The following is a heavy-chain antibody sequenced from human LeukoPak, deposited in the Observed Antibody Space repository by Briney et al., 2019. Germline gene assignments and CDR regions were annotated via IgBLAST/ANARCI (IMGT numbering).Heavy chain of an antibody. CDR3: AREMVRGHYFDY. CDR1: GYTFTSYY. CDR2: INPSVGST. Sequence: ASVTVSCKASGYTFTSYYMYWVRQAPGQGLEWMGIINPSVGSTGYAQKIQGRVTMTRDTSTSTVYMELSSLRSEDTAVYYCAREMVRGHYFDYWGQGTLVTVSS. V-gene: IGHV1-46*01. J-gene: IGHJ4*02. D-gene: IGHD3-10*01.